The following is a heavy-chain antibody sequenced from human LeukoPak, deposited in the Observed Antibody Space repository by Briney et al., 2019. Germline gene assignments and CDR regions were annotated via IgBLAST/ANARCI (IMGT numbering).Heavy chain of an antibody. J-gene: IGHJ4*02. Sequence: PGRSLRLSCAASGFTFSSYGMHWVRQAPGKGLEWVAVISYDGSNKYYADSVKGRFTISRDNSKNTLYLQMNSLRAEDTAVYYCAEEGYYYDSSGYYFIDYWGQGTLVTVSS. CDR3: AEEGYYYDSSGYYFIDY. V-gene: IGHV3-30*18. CDR1: GFTFSSYG. CDR2: ISYDGSNK. D-gene: IGHD3-22*01.